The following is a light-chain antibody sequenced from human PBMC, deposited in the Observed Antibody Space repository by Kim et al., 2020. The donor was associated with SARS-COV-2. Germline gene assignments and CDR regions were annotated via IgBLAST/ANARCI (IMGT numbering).Light chain of an antibody. J-gene: IGLJ2*01. CDR3: QTWGTGIRVV. CDR2: LNSDGSH. V-gene: IGLV4-69*01. CDR1: SGHSSYA. Sequence: QLVLTQSPSASASLGASVKLTCTLSSGHSSYAIAWHQQQPEKGPRYLMKLNSDGSHSKGDGIPDHFSGSSSGAERYLTISSLQSEDEADYYCQTWGTGIRVVFGGGTQLTVL.